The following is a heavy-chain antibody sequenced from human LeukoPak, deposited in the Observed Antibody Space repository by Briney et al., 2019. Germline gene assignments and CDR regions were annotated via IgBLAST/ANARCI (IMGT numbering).Heavy chain of an antibody. Sequence: ASVRVSCKASGYTFSGYYMQWVRQAPGQGPEWMGWINPKNGGTNYAQKFQGRVTLTRDTSISTAYMELSGLRSDDTAVYYCARTYEKMATVGAFHYWGQGTLVTVSS. V-gene: IGHV1-2*02. CDR1: GYTFSGYY. J-gene: IGHJ4*02. D-gene: IGHD5-24*01. CDR2: INPKNGGT. CDR3: ARTYEKMATVGAFHY.